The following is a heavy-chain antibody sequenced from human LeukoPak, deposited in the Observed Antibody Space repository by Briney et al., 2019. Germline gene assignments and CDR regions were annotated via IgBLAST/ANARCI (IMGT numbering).Heavy chain of an antibody. CDR3: ARAPYDSSGYYHFYYYYYMDV. D-gene: IGHD3-22*01. Sequence: GGTLRLSCAASGFTFSSYGMSWVRQAPGKGLEWVSYISSSGSTIYYADSVKGRFTISRDNAKNSLYLQMNSLRAEDTAVYYCARAPYDSSGYYHFYYYYYMDVWGKGTTVTVSS. CDR2: ISSSGSTI. CDR1: GFTFSSYG. V-gene: IGHV3-48*04. J-gene: IGHJ6*03.